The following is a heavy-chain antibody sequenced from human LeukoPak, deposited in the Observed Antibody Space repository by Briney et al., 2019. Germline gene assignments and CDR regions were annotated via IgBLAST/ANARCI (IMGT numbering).Heavy chain of an antibody. V-gene: IGHV4-4*07. D-gene: IGHD3-3*01. CDR3: ASTYYDFWSGSQGDFDY. Sequence: PSETLSLTXTVSGGSISSYYWSWIRQPAGKGMEWIGRIYTSGSTNYNPSLKSRVTMSVDTSKNQFSLKLSSVTAADTAVYYCASTYYDFWSGSQGDFDYWGQGTLVTVSS. J-gene: IGHJ4*02. CDR2: IYTSGST. CDR1: GGSISSYY.